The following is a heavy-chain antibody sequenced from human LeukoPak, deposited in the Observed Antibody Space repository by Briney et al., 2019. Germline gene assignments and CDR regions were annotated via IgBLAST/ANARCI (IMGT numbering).Heavy chain of an antibody. CDR3: AKYGSGSYYRD. V-gene: IGHV3-23*01. J-gene: IGHJ4*02. CDR2: ISGSGGST. Sequence: GGSLRLSCAASGFTFSSYAMSWVRQAPGKGLEWVSAISGSGGSTYYADSVKGRFTISRDNSKNTLYLQMNSLRAGDTAVYYCAKYGSGSYYRDWGQGTLVTVSS. CDR1: GFTFSSYA. D-gene: IGHD3-10*01.